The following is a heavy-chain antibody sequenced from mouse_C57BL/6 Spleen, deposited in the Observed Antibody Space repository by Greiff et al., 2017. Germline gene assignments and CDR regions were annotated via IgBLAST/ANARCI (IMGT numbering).Heavy chain of an antibody. CDR1: GYAFSSYW. Sequence: VQLQQSGAELVKPGASVKISCKASGYAFSSYWMNWVQQRPGKGLEWIGQIFPGDGDTNYNGNFKGKATLTADKSSSTAYLQLSSLTSEDSAVYFCARSPAQCYLDYWGQGTTLTVSS. V-gene: IGHV1-80*01. D-gene: IGHD3-2*02. CDR2: IFPGDGDT. CDR3: ARSPAQCYLDY. J-gene: IGHJ2*01.